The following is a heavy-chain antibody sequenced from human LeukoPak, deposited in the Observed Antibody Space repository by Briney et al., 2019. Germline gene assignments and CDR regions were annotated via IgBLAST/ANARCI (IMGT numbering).Heavy chain of an antibody. V-gene: IGHV3-33*01. CDR3: ARTFGTTYYFDY. J-gene: IGHJ4*02. CDR1: GFTFSSYG. CDR2: IWYDGSNK. D-gene: IGHD1-1*01. Sequence: PGRSLRLSCAASGFTFSSYGMHWVRQAPGKGLEWVAVIWYDGSNKYYADSVKGRFTISRDNSKNTLYLQMNSLRAEDTAVYYCARTFGTTYYFDYWGQGTLVTVSS.